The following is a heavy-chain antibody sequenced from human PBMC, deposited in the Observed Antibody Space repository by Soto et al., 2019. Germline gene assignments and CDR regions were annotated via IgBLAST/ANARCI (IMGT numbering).Heavy chain of an antibody. J-gene: IGHJ6*02. V-gene: IGHV3-64*01. CDR1: GFTFSSYA. CDR2: ISSNGGST. CDR3: ARAIWETYGMDV. D-gene: IGHD3-9*01. Sequence: EVQLVESGGGLVQPGGSLRLSCAASGFTFSSYAMHWVRQAPGKGLEYVSVISSNGGSTYYASSVKGRFTISRDNSKNTLYLQMGSLRAEDMAVYYCARAIWETYGMDVWGQGTTVTVSS.